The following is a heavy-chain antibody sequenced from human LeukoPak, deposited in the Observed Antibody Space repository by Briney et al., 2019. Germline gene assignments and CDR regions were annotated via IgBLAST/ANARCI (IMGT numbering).Heavy chain of an antibody. CDR3: AREDQESFDY. J-gene: IGHJ4*02. D-gene: IGHD5-24*01. V-gene: IGHV3-21*01. CDR1: GFSVSRRA. Sequence: GGSLRLSCAATGFSVSRRAMSWVRQAPGNGLEWVSSISSSSSYIYYADSVKGRFTISRDNAKNSLYLQMNSLRAEDTAVYYCAREDQESFDYWGQGTLVTVSS. CDR2: ISSSSSYI.